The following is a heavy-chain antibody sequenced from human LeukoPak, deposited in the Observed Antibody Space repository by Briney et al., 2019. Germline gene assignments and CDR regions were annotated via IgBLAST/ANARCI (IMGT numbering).Heavy chain of an antibody. J-gene: IGHJ6*03. Sequence: GASVKVSCKASGYTFTGYYMHWVRQAPGQGLEWMGWINPNSGGTNYAQKFQGRVTMTRDTSISTAYMELSRLRSDDTAVYYCARVQGNYYYYYMDVWGKGTTVTVSS. CDR2: INPNSGGT. CDR1: GYTFTGYY. V-gene: IGHV1-2*02. CDR3: ARVQGNYYYYYMDV. D-gene: IGHD3-10*01.